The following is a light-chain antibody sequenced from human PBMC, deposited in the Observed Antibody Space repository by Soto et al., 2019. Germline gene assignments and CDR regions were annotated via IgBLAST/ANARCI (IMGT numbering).Light chain of an antibody. CDR3: MQRIQLPET. J-gene: IGKJ2*01. Sequence: DIVMTQTPLSLSVSPGQPASISCKSSQSLLRSDGKSSLYWYLQKPGQSLQLLIYGASTRLSGVPDRFSGSGSGTDFTLKISRVEAEDVGVYYCMQRIQLPETFGQGTKLEIK. V-gene: IGKV2D-29*02. CDR1: QSLLRSDGKSS. CDR2: GAS.